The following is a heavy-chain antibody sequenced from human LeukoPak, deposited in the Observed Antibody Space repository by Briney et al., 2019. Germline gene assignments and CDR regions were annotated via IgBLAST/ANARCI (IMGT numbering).Heavy chain of an antibody. CDR1: GGSVSSYY. D-gene: IGHD3-3*01. V-gene: IGHV4-59*08. J-gene: IGHJ4*02. CDR3: ARHRGSGHIKAPSDY. Sequence: SETLSLTCTVSGGSVSSYYWGWIRQPPGNGLEWIGYIYYTGITYYNPSLKSRVIISVDTSKNQFSLRLNSVTAVDTAVYYCARHRGSGHIKAPSDYWGQGTLVTVAS. CDR2: IYYTGIT.